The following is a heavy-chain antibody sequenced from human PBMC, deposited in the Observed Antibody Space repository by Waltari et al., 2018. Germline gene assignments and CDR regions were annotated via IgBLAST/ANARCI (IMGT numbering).Heavy chain of an antibody. V-gene: IGHV4-39*07. Sequence: QLQLQESGPGLVQPSETLSLTCPVSGGPISCSSHYWGWIRPPPGKGLEWIGSIYYRGSTYYNPTLKSRVTISVDTSKNQFSLKLSSVTAADTAVYYCARDRASRPTGAFDIWGQGTMVTVSS. D-gene: IGHD6-6*01. CDR1: GGPISCSSHY. CDR3: ARDRASRPTGAFDI. CDR2: IYYRGST. J-gene: IGHJ3*02.